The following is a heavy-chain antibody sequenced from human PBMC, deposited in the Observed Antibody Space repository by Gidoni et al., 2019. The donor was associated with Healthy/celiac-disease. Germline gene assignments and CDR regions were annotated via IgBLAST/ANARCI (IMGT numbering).Heavy chain of an antibody. J-gene: IGHJ4*02. CDR2: FDPADGEP. D-gene: IGHD6-19*01. Sequence: QVQLVQSGAEVKKPGASVKVSCKVYGYTRTELAMHWVRQAPGKGLEWMGGFDPADGEPIYAQKFQGRVTMTEDTSTDTAYMELSSLRSEDTSVYYCATGHGSYSSGWYGGGAYWGQGTLVTVSS. CDR1: GYTRTELA. CDR3: ATGHGSYSSGWYGGGAY. V-gene: IGHV1-24*01.